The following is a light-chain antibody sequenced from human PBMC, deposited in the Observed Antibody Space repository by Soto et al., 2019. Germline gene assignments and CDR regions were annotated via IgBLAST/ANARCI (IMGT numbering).Light chain of an antibody. J-gene: IGLJ2*01. V-gene: IGLV4-69*01. CDR3: QTWGTGILV. Sequence: QSVLTQSPSASASLGASVKLTCTLSSGHSSYAIAWHQQQPEKGPRYLMKLNSDGSHSKGDGIPDRFSGSSSGAERYLTIASLQSEDEADYYCQTWGTGILVFCGGTELTVL. CDR1: SGHSSYA. CDR2: LNSDGSH.